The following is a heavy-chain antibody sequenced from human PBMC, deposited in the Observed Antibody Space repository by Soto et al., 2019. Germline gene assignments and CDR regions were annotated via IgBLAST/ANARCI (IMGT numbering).Heavy chain of an antibody. CDR1: GFTFSNYA. V-gene: IGHV3-64*01. J-gene: IGHJ6*03. D-gene: IGHD6-19*01. CDR2: ISSNGVGT. CDR3: ARREQSDYYYMDV. Sequence: EVQLVESGRGLVQPGGSLRLSCAASGFTFSNYAMDWVRQAPGKVLEYVSGISSNGVGTYYANSVKDRFTISRDNSKNTLYLQMGSLRAEDMAVYYCARREQSDYYYMDVWGKGTSVTVSS.